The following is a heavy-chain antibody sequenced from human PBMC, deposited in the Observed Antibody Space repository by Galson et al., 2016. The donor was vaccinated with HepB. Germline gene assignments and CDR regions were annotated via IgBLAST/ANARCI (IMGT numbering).Heavy chain of an antibody. CDR3: ARGGYNYGGY. CDR2: INPSAGST. J-gene: IGHJ4*02. V-gene: IGHV1-46*01. Sequence: SVKVSCKASGYIFSSFKMHWVRQAPGRGLEWMGIINPSAGSTGYAQRFQGRITMTRDTSTSTFYMELSSLRSDDTAVYYCARGGYNYGGYWGQGTLVTVSS. CDR1: GYIFSSFK. D-gene: IGHD5-18*01.